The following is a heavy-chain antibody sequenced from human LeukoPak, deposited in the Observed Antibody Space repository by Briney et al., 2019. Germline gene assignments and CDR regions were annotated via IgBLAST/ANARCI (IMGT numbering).Heavy chain of an antibody. V-gene: IGHV4-59*12. CDR2: IYYSGST. J-gene: IGHJ5*02. D-gene: IGHD2-2*01. CDR3: ARGPQYPWFDP. Sequence: SETLSLTCTVSGGSISGYYWSWIRRPPGKGLEWIGYIYYSGSTNYNPSLKSRVTISVDTSKNQFSLKLTSVTAADTAVYYCARGPQYPWFDPWGQGTLVTVSS. CDR1: GGSISGYY.